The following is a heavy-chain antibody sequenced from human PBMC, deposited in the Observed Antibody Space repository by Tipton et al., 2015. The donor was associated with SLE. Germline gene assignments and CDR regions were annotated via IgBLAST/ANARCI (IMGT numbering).Heavy chain of an antibody. D-gene: IGHD3-16*01. V-gene: IGHV4-61*08. J-gene: IGHJ4*02. CDR2: IYYSGST. CDR1: GGSISSGDYY. CDR3: ASRPRGIRPIDY. Sequence: TLSLTCTVSGGSISSGDYYWSWIRQPPGKGLEWIGYIYYSGSTNYNPSLKSRVTISVDTSKNQFSLKLSSVTAADTAVYYCASRPRGIRPIDYWGQGTLVTVSS.